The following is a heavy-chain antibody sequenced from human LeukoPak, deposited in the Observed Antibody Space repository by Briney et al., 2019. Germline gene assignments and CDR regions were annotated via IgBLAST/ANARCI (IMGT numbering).Heavy chain of an antibody. J-gene: IGHJ5*02. CDR2: IYYSGST. CDR1: GGSISSSSYY. Sequence: SGTLSLTCTVSGGSISSSSYYWGWIRQPPGKGLEWIGSIYYSGSTYYNPSLKSRVTISVDTSKNQFSLKLSSVTAADTAVYYCARGRKRWFDPWGQGTLVTVSS. V-gene: IGHV4-39*01. CDR3: ARGRKRWFDP.